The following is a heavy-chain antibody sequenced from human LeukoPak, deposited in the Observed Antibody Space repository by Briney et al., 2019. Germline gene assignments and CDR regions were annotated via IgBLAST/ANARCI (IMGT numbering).Heavy chain of an antibody. D-gene: IGHD4-17*01. CDR3: ARGHSPVTTKVSYFQH. CDR2: INHSGST. J-gene: IGHJ1*01. Sequence: SETLSLTCAVYGGSFSGYYWSWIRQPPGRGLEWIGEINHSGSTNYNPSLKSRVTILVDTSKNQFSLKLSSVTAADTAVYYCARGHSPVTTKVSYFQHWGQGTLVTVSS. CDR1: GGSFSGYY. V-gene: IGHV4-34*01.